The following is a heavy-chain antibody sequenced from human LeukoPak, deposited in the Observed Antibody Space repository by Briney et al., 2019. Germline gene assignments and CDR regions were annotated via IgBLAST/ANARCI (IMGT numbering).Heavy chain of an antibody. V-gene: IGHV3-21*05. CDR3: AREFSSGWYYFDY. CDR1: GFTFSSYE. CDR2: ISSSSSYI. D-gene: IGHD6-19*01. J-gene: IGHJ4*02. Sequence: GGSLRLSCAASGFTFSSYEMNWVRQAPGKGLEWVSYISSSSSYIYYADSVKGRFTISRDNAKNSLYLQMNSLRAEDTAVYYCAREFSSGWYYFDYWGQGTLVTVSS.